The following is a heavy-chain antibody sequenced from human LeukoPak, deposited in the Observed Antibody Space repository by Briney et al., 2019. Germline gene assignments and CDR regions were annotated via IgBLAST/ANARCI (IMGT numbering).Heavy chain of an antibody. CDR2: IYHSGST. Sequence: SETLSLTCAVSGYSISSGYYWGWIRQPPGKGLEWIGSIYHSGSTYYNPPLKSRVTISVDTSKNQFSLKLSSVTAADTAVYYCARAYSKLDYWGQGTLVTVSS. CDR3: ARAYSKLDY. D-gene: IGHD4-11*01. V-gene: IGHV4-38-2*01. J-gene: IGHJ4*02. CDR1: GYSISSGYY.